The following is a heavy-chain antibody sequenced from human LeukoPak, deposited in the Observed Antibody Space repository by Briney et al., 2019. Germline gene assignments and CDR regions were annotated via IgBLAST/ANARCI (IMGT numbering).Heavy chain of an antibody. CDR1: GFIFSNYG. CDR3: ARVDHSFYCLGD. Sequence: GGSLRLSCTASGFIFSNYGMLWVRQAPGKGLEWVAFIRYDGTKTYYADSVKGRFTISRDNTKNTLHLGMNSLRAEDTAVYYCARVDHSFYCLGDWGQGTLVTVSS. V-gene: IGHV3-30*02. D-gene: IGHD2/OR15-2a*01. CDR2: IRYDGTKT. J-gene: IGHJ4*02.